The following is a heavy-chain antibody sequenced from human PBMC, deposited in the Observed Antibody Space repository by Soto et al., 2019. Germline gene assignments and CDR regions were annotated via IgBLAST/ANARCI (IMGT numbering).Heavy chain of an antibody. J-gene: IGHJ3*02. Sequence: EVQLLESGGGLVQPGGSLRISCAASGFTFSNDSMTWVRQAPGKGLEWVSTISGSGGRTYYTDSVKGRFTISRDNSKNTLFLQLNSLRAEDTAVYYCAKDWTSIWGQGTMVTVSS. CDR1: GFTFSNDS. CDR2: ISGSGGRT. D-gene: IGHD3-3*01. CDR3: AKDWTSI. V-gene: IGHV3-23*01.